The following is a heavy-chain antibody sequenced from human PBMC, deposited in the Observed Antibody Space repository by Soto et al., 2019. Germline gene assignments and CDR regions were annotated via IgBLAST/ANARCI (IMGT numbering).Heavy chain of an antibody. J-gene: IGHJ6*02. CDR1: GASFTDGSLF. CDR3: ARHGRPPQPQCMDV. V-gene: IGHV4-39*01. D-gene: IGHD2-15*01. Sequence: SETLSLTCTVSGASFTDGSLFWGWIRQSPGKGVEWIASTYIGGMTYYNPSLRSRVTISVDTYKSQFSLKLSSVTAADTAVYYCARHGRPPQPQCMDVWGQGNTVT. CDR2: TYIGGMT.